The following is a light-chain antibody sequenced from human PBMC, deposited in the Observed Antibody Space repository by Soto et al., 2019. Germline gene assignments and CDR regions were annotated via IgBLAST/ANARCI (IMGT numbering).Light chain of an antibody. Sequence: QSALTQPPSASGSPGQSVTISCTGTSSDVGGYNYVSWYQQHPGKAPKVMIYDVRKRPSGVPDRFSGSKSGNTASLTVSGLQAEDEADYYCSSYAGSNSDVFGTGTKVTVL. CDR1: SSDVGGYNY. J-gene: IGLJ1*01. V-gene: IGLV2-8*01. CDR3: SSYAGSNSDV. CDR2: DVR.